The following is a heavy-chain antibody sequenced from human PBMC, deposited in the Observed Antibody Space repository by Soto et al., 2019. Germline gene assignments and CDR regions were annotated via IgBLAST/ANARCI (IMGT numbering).Heavy chain of an antibody. CDR1: GFTFSSYW. CDR2: IKQDGGEK. J-gene: IGHJ4*02. V-gene: IGHV3-7*04. D-gene: IGHD1-26*01. Sequence: EVQLVESGGGLVQPGGSLRLSCAASGFTFSSYWMSWVRQAPGKGLEWVANIKQDGGEKNYVDSVKSRFTISRDNAKKSLYLQMNSLRAEDTAVYYCGRDLRDWDSGSYSYDYWGQGTLVTVSS. CDR3: GRDLRDWDSGSYSYDY.